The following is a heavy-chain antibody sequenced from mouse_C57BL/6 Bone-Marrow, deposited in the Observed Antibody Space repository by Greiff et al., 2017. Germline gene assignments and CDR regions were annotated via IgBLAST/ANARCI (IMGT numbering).Heavy chain of an antibody. Sequence: QVQLQQSGAELVKPGSSVKLSCKASGYTFTEYSIHWVKQRSGQGLEWIGWFYPGSGSIKYNEKFKDKATLTADKSSSTAYMELSRLTSEDSAVYSCARYEENDGYYAWFAYWGQGTLVTVSA. CDR3: ARYEENDGYYAWFAY. V-gene: IGHV1-62-2*01. D-gene: IGHD2-3*01. J-gene: IGHJ3*01. CDR2: FYPGSGSI. CDR1: GYTFTEYS.